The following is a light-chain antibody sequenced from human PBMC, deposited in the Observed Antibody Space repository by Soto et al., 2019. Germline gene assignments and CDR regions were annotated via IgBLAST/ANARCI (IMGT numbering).Light chain of an antibody. CDR2: EVS. J-gene: IGLJ2*01. Sequence: QSALTQPASVSGSPGQSITISCTGSSSDIGKYNLVSWYQQYSGSAPKLILYEVSKRPSGVPTRFTGSKSGNTASLTIAGLQPEDEAHYYCYSNMGVRTFIFGGGTKLTVL. CDR1: SSDIGKYNL. V-gene: IGLV2-23*02. CDR3: YSNMGVRTFI.